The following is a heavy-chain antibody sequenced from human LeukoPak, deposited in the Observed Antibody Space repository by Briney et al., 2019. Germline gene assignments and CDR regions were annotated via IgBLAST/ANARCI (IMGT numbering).Heavy chain of an antibody. CDR3: GVLIAAQDAFDI. CDR1: GGTFSSYG. CDR2: ISAYNGNT. Sequence: ASVKVSCKASGGTFSSYGISWVRQAPGQGLEWMGWISAYNGNTNYAQKLQGRVTMTTDTSTSTAYMELRSLRSDDTAVYYCGVLIAAQDAFDIWGQGTMVTVSS. D-gene: IGHD6-6*01. J-gene: IGHJ3*02. V-gene: IGHV1-18*01.